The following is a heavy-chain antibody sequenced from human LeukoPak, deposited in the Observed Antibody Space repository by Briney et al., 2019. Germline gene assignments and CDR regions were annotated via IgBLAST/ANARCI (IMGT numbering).Heavy chain of an antibody. D-gene: IGHD1-1*01. Sequence: GGSLRLSCAASGFTFSSYAMSWVRQAPGKGLEWVSAISGSGGSTYYADSVKGRFTISRDNSKNTLYLQMNSLRAEDTAVYYCARPPSRIQLERRGYFDYWGQGTLVTVSS. CDR2: ISGSGGST. J-gene: IGHJ4*02. CDR3: ARPPSRIQLERRGYFDY. CDR1: GFTFSSYA. V-gene: IGHV3-23*01.